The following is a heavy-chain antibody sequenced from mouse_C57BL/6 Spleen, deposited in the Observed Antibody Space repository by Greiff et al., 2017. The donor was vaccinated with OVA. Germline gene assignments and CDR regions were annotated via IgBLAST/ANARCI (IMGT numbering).Heavy chain of an antibody. Sequence: EVQLQESGAGLVKPGGSLKLSCAASGFTFSSYAMSWVRQTPEKRLEWVAYISSGGDYIYYADTVKGRFTISRDNARNTLYLQMSSLKSEDTAMYYCTRDSSGYGFAYWGQGTLVTVSA. D-gene: IGHD3-2*02. CDR1: GFTFSSYA. CDR2: ISSGGDYI. J-gene: IGHJ3*01. CDR3: TRDSSGYGFAY. V-gene: IGHV5-9-1*02.